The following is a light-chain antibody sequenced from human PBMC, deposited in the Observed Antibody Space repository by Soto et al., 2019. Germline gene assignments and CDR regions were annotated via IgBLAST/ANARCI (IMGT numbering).Light chain of an antibody. CDR1: QSVSSN. V-gene: IGKV3-15*01. J-gene: IGKJ4*01. Sequence: EIVMTQSPATLSVSPGERATLSCRASQSVSSNLAWYQQKPGQAPRLLIYGASTMATGIPARFSGSGSGTEFTLTLSSLQYEDFAVYYCQQYNTWPPLTFGGGNKVEIK. CDR2: GAS. CDR3: QQYNTWPPLT.